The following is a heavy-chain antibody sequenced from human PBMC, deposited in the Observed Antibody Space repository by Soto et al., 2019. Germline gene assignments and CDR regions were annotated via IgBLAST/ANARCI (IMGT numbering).Heavy chain of an antibody. CDR3: AKDAPIGYCSGGSCNRPRRLSYGMDV. D-gene: IGHD2-15*01. Sequence: GAPLIASCGASGCPFSSYARSGVRLATGKGLEWLSAISVSGGSTYYADSVKRRFTIYRDNSKNTLYLQMNSLRAEDTAVYYCAKDAPIGYCSGGSCNRPRRLSYGMDVWGQGTTVTV. V-gene: IGHV3-23*01. J-gene: IGHJ6*02. CDR2: ISVSGGST. CDR1: GCPFSSYA.